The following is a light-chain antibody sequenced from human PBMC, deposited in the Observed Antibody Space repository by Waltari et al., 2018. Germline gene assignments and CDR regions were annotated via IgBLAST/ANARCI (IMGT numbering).Light chain of an antibody. CDR2: DAS. CDR1: QSVSSY. CDR3: QQRSNWLGT. J-gene: IGKJ3*01. V-gene: IGKV3-11*01. Sequence: EIVLTQSPATLSMSPWDRVTLSCRASQSVSSYLAWYQQKPGQAPRLLIYDASNRATGVPDRFSGSGSGTDFTLTISSLEPEDFAVYYCQQRSNWLGTFGPGTKVEIE.